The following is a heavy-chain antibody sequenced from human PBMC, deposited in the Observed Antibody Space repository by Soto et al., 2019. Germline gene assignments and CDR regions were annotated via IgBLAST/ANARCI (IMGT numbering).Heavy chain of an antibody. D-gene: IGHD5-12*01. CDR3: GRGNPYSVDAFDI. CDR2: IYYSGST. CDR1: GGSISSYY. J-gene: IGHJ3*02. Sequence: PSETLSLTCTVSGGSISSYYWSWIRQPPGKGLEWIGYIYYSGSTNYNPSLKSRVTISVDTSKNQFSLKLSSVTAADTAVYYCGRGNPYSVDAFDIWGQGTMVTVSS. V-gene: IGHV4-59*01.